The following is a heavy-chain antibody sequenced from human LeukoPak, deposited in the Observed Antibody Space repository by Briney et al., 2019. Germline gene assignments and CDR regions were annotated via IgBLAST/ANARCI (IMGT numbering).Heavy chain of an antibody. Sequence: GGSLRLSCAASGFTFSIAWMSWVRQAPGKGLECVGRIRGKTDGGTTDYAAPVKGRFTISRDDSKNTLYLQMNSLKTEDTAVYYCARNAYGAQTPSDVWGQGTTVTVSS. CDR2: IRGKTDGGTT. J-gene: IGHJ6*02. CDR3: ARNAYGAQTPSDV. CDR1: GFTFSIAW. D-gene: IGHD4-17*01. V-gene: IGHV3-15*01.